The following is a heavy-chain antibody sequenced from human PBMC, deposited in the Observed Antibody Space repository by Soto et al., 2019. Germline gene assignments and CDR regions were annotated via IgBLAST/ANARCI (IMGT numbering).Heavy chain of an antibody. V-gene: IGHV4-31*03. CDR2: IFYTGTT. CDR1: GDSISSGGYY. J-gene: IGHJ6*04. Sequence: SETLSLTCTVSGDSISSGGYYWSWIRQHPGKGLEWIGYIFYTGTTYYNPSLKSRVSISVDTSKNQFSLKLTSVTAAATAIYYCGRERVRREKKSYGMEVWGKGTRVTVSS. D-gene: IGHD3-3*01. CDR3: GRERVRREKKSYGMEV.